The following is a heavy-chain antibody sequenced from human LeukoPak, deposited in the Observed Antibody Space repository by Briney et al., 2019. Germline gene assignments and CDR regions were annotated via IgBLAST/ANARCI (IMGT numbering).Heavy chain of an antibody. V-gene: IGHV4-34*01. CDR3: ARVGWNYPIDY. CDR2: INHSGST. J-gene: IGHJ4*02. D-gene: IGHD1-7*01. CDR1: GGSFSGYY. Sequence: SETLSLTCAVYGGSFSGYYWSWIRQPPGKGLEWIGEINHSGSTNYNLSLKSRVTISVDTSKNQFSLKLSSVTAADTAVYYCARVGWNYPIDYWGQGTLVTVSS.